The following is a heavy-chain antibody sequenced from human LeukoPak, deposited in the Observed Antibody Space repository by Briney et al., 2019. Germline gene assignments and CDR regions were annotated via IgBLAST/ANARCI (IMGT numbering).Heavy chain of an antibody. D-gene: IGHD3-16*01. J-gene: IGHJ3*02. Sequence: SETLSLTCTVSGDSITSSAFYWGWIRQDPGKGLGGIGNIFHGGNTHYNPSLKSRVSISVDRSKNQVSLNLSSVTAADRGLFYCAKQGRQIPFGAVGAIPPFDIWGQGTMVTVSS. CDR2: IFHGGNT. V-gene: IGHV4-39*01. CDR1: GDSITSSAFY. CDR3: AKQGRQIPFGAVGAIPPFDI.